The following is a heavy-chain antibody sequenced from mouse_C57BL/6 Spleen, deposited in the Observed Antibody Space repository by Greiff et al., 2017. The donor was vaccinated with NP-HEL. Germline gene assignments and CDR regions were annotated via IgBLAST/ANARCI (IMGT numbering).Heavy chain of an antibody. D-gene: IGHD3-1*01. J-gene: IGHJ2*01. Sequence: QVQLQQSGAELVRPGTSVKVSCKASGYAFTNYLIEWVKQRPGPGLEWVGVLNPGSGGTNYNEKFKGKATLTADQSSSTAYMQLSSLTSEDSAVYFCARSGKDYWGQGTTLTVSS. CDR3: ARSGKDY. V-gene: IGHV1-54*01. CDR1: GYAFTNYL. CDR2: LNPGSGGT.